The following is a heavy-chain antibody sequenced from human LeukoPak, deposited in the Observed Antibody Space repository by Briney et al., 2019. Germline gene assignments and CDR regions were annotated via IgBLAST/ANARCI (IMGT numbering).Heavy chain of an antibody. Sequence: GGSLRLSCAASGFTFSSYAMSWVRQAPGEGLEWVSAISGSGGSTYYADSVKGRFTISRDNSKNTLYLQMNSLSAEDTAVYYCAKDRRPSLTMLFDIWGQGTMVTVSS. D-gene: IGHD2-8*01. J-gene: IGHJ3*02. CDR2: ISGSGGST. V-gene: IGHV3-23*01. CDR1: GFTFSSYA. CDR3: AKDRRPSLTMLFDI.